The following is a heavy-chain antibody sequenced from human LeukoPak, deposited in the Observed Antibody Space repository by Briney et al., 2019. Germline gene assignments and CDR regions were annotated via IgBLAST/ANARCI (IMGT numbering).Heavy chain of an antibody. Sequence: PGGSLRLSCAASGFTFSSHAMSWVRQAPGKGLEWVSYIGGSGTTIYYADSVKGRLTIARDNAKNSLYLQMNSLRAEDTAVYYCARGWGYFDYWGQGTLVTVSS. J-gene: IGHJ4*02. CDR3: ARGWGYFDY. CDR1: GFTFSSHA. V-gene: IGHV3-48*04. D-gene: IGHD3-16*01. CDR2: IGGSGTTI.